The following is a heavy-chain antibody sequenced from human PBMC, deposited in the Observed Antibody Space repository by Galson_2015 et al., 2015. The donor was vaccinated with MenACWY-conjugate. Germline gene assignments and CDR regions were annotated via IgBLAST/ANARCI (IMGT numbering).Heavy chain of an antibody. CDR1: GFSISSGFY. D-gene: IGHD6-19*01. CDR3: ARTGRMAVALSYFDS. Sequence: ETLSLTCSVSGFSISSGFYWGWIRQSPGKGLEWIGTIDHRGYTYENPSLKSRITISVDTFRNQFSLRLTSMTAADTAVFYCARTGRMAVALSYFDSWGQGTLVTVSA. J-gene: IGHJ4*02. CDR2: IDHRGYT. V-gene: IGHV4-38-2*01.